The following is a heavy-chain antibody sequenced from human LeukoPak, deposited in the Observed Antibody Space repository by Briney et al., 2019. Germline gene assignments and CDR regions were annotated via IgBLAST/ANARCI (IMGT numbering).Heavy chain of an antibody. CDR3: ASRGGNYVDYYYMDV. CDR2: IIPIFGTA. Sequence: GASVKVSCKASGGTFSSYAISWVRQAPGQGLEWMGGIIPIFGTANYAQKFQGRVTITTDESTSTAYMELSSLRSEGTAVYYCASRGGNYVDYYYMDVWGKGTTVTVSS. V-gene: IGHV1-69*05. CDR1: GGTFSSYA. D-gene: IGHD1-26*01. J-gene: IGHJ6*03.